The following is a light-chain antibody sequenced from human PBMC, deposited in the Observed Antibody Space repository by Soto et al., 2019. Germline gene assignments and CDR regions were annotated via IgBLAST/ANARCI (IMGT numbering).Light chain of an antibody. CDR3: QQYNSYPYT. Sequence: EIVLTQSPGTLSLSPGERATLSCRASQSVSSSYLAWYQQKPGQAPRLLVFGASRRATGIPDRFSGSGSGTEVNLTISSLQPDDSATYYCQQYNSYPYTFGQGTKLEIK. J-gene: IGKJ2*01. CDR2: GAS. CDR1: QSVSSSY. V-gene: IGKV3-20*01.